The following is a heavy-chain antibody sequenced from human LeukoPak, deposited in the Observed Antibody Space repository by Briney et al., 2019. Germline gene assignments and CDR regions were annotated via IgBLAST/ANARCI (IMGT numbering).Heavy chain of an antibody. D-gene: IGHD6-6*01. CDR2: INPNSGGT. V-gene: IGHV1-2*02. CDR3: ARAARRAYYYMDV. Sequence: GASVKVSCKASGYTFTGYYMHWVRQAAGQGLEWMGWINPNSGGTNYAQKFQGRVTMTRDTSISTAYMELSRLRSDDTAVYYCARAARRAYYYMDVWGKGTTVTVSS. CDR1: GYTFTGYY. J-gene: IGHJ6*03.